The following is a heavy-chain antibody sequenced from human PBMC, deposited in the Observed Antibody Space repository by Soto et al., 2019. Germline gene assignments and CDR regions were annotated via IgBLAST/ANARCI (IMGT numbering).Heavy chain of an antibody. CDR2: IGTTGDT. D-gene: IGHD5-18*01. V-gene: IGHV3-13*01. CDR3: ARGGDTSIYFMDV. CDR1: GFTFSRFD. Sequence: EVQLVESGGGLVQPGGSLRLSCAASGFTFSRFDMHWVRQATGKGLEWVSSIGTTGDTYYPGSVKGRFTISRENAKNSLYIQMNSLRDGDTAVYYCARGGDTSIYFMDVWGKGTTVTVSS. J-gene: IGHJ6*03.